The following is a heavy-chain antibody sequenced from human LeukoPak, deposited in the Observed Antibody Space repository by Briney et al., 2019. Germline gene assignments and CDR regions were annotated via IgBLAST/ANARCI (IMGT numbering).Heavy chain of an antibody. CDR2: INHSGST. J-gene: IGHJ5*02. D-gene: IGHD3-3*01. CDR3: ARGRYDFWSGYSLNWFDP. CDR1: GGSFSGYY. Sequence: PSETLSLTCAVYGGSFSGYYWSWIRQPPGKGLEWIGEINHSGSTNYNPSLKSRVTISVDTSKNQFSLKLSSVTAADTAVYYCARGRYDFWSGYSLNWFDPWGQGTLVTVSS. V-gene: IGHV4-34*01.